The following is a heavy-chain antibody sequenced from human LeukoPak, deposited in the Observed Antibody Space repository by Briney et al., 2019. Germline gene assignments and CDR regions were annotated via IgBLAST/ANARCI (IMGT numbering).Heavy chain of an antibody. Sequence: ASVKVSCKASGYTFTSYGISWVRQAPGQGLEWMGWISAYNGNTNYAQKLQGRVTMTTDTSTSTAYMELRSLRSDDTAVYYCARDIAGYYYDSSPPGVFDYWGQGTLVTVSS. CDR1: GYTFTSYG. CDR2: ISAYNGNT. J-gene: IGHJ4*02. V-gene: IGHV1-18*01. D-gene: IGHD3-22*01. CDR3: ARDIAGYYYDSSPPGVFDY.